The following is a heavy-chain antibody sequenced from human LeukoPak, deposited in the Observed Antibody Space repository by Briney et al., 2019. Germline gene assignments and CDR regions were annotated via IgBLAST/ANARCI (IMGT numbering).Heavy chain of an antibody. V-gene: IGHV3-23*01. CDR3: AKAPVTSCRGAFCYPFDS. J-gene: IGHJ4*02. D-gene: IGHD2-15*01. CDR2: ISGSGGST. CDR1: GFTFSSYS. Sequence: GGSLRLSCAASGFTFSSYSMNWVRQAPGKGLEWVSAISGSGGSTYYADSVRGRFTISRDNSRNTMYLQMNSLRAEDAAVYYCAKAPVTSCRGAFCYPFDSWGQGTLVTVSS.